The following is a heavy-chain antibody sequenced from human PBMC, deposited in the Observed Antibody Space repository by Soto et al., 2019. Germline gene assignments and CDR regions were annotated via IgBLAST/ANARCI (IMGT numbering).Heavy chain of an antibody. CDR2: IKSKTDGGTT. J-gene: IGHJ1*01. CDR1: GVTLTDVW. V-gene: IGHV3-15*07. Sequence: PGGSLRLSCAVSGVTLTDVWMNWVRQAPGKGPEWVGRIKSKTDGGTTDYAAPVKGRFTISRDDSQNMLYLQVNSLKSEDTAVYYCSHGYYQYFNSWGQGTLVTVSS. D-gene: IGHD5-18*01. CDR3: SHGYYQYFNS.